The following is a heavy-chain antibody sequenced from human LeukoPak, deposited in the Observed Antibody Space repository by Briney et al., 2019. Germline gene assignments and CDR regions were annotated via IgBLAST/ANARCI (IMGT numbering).Heavy chain of an antibody. V-gene: IGHV3-74*01. CDR3: ARRSGSYRNFFDY. J-gene: IGHJ4*02. CDR1: GFTFSSYW. CDR2: INSDGSST. Sequence: GGSLRLSCAASGFTFSSYWMHWVRQAPGKGLVWVSRINSDGSSTSYADSVKGRFTISRDNAKNTLYLQMNSLRAEDTAVYYCARRSGSYRNFFDYWGQGTLVAVSP. D-gene: IGHD1-26*01.